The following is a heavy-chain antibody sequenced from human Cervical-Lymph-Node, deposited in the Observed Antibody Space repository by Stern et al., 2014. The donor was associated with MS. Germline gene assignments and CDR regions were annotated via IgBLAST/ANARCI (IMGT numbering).Heavy chain of an antibody. CDR3: ARASTRGFDY. J-gene: IGHJ4*02. D-gene: IGHD2/OR15-2a*01. CDR2: IIPNLGRA. Sequence: QVQLVQSGAEVKKPGSSVKVSCKASGGTFSSYAVNWVRQAPGQGLEWMGGIIPNLGRANYAQKFQGRVTITADESTNTAYMELSSLRSEDTAVYFCARASTRGFDYWGQGTLVTVSS. V-gene: IGHV1-69*01. CDR1: GGTFSSYA.